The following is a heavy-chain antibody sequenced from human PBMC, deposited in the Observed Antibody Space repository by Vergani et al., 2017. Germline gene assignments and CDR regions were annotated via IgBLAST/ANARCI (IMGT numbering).Heavy chain of an antibody. CDR2: IKQDGSEM. D-gene: IGHD3-22*01. Sequence: EVQLVEFGGGLVQPGGSLRLSCAASGFTFSSFWMTWVRQAPGQGLEWVANIKQDGSEMYYVDSVMSRFTISRDNAKSSLYLQMNSLRVEDTAVYYCAREPRFYYDSSGHYYTRGYWGQGTLVTVSS. V-gene: IGHV3-7*01. J-gene: IGHJ4*02. CDR3: AREPRFYYDSSGHYYTRGY. CDR1: GFTFSSFW.